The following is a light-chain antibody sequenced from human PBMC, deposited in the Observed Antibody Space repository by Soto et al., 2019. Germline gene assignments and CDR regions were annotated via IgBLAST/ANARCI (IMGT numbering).Light chain of an antibody. CDR2: EAS. CDR1: QGLSSY. J-gene: IGKJ1*01. V-gene: IGKV1-9*01. Sequence: IQLAQSPYFLSASVGDHVTITCRASQGLSSYLAWYQQKPGKAPNLLIYEASSLETGVPSRFSGSGSGTEFTLTISSLQPDDFATYYCQQYNTFWTFGQGTMVDI. CDR3: QQYNTFWT.